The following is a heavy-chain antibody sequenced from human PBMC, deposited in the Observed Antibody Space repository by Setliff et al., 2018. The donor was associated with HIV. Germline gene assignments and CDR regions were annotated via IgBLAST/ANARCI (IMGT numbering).Heavy chain of an antibody. V-gene: IGHV4-38-2*01. CDR1: GYSMSSGYY. CDR3: ARVRGRYYYHYAMDV. D-gene: IGHD3-10*01. Sequence: SETLSLTCGVSGYSMSSGYYWGWIRQPPGKGLEWIGNVYHNGSTNYNPSLKSRVTISVYTSKNQFSLKLSSVTAADTAVYYCARVRGRYYYHYAMDVWGQGTTVTVSS. CDR2: VYHNGST. J-gene: IGHJ6*02.